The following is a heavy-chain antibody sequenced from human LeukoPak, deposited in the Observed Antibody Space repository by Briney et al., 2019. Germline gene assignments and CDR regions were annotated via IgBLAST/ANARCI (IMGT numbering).Heavy chain of an antibody. CDR2: IIPIFGTA. D-gene: IGHD3-9*01. CDR3: ARGYFDWLPLN. Sequence: ASVKVSCKASGGTFSSYAISWVRQAPGQGLEWMGGIIPIFGTANYAQKFQGRVTITADESTSTAYMELNSLRSEDTAVYYCARGYFDWLPLNWGQGTLVTVSS. CDR1: GGTFSSYA. V-gene: IGHV1-69*13. J-gene: IGHJ4*02.